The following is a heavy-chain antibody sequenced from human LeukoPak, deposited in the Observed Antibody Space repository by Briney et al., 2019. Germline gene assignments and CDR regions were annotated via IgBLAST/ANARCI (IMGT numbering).Heavy chain of an antibody. CDR1: GYTFTSYD. V-gene: IGHV1-8*01. D-gene: IGHD3-22*01. J-gene: IGHJ4*02. CDR2: KNPNSGRT. CDR3: AKSLSGYYSNFDY. Sequence: ASVKVACKASGYTFTSYDINWVRQATGQGLEWMGWKNPNSGRTGFAQKFQGRLTMTTNTSISTAYMELSSLTSEDTALYYRAKSLSGYYSNFDYWGQGTLVTVSS.